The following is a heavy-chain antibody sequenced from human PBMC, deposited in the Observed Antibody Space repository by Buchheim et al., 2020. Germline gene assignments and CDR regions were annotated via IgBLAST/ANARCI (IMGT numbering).Heavy chain of an antibody. CDR3: ARDWWILGEYYYYGMDV. J-gene: IGHJ6*02. CDR2: ISSSSSYI. CDR1: GFTFSSYS. D-gene: IGHD5-18*01. V-gene: IGHV3-21*01. Sequence: EVQLVESGGGLVKPGGSLRLSCAASGFTFSSYSMNWVRQAPGKGLEWVSSISSSSSYIYYADSVKGRFTISRDNAKNSLYLQMNSLRAEDTAVYYCARDWWILGEYYYYGMDVWGQGTT.